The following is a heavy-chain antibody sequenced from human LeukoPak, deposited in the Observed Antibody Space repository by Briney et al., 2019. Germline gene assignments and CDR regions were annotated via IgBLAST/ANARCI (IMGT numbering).Heavy chain of an antibody. CDR3: AREPLLWFGEARPPDY. V-gene: IGHV3-21*01. D-gene: IGHD3-10*01. CDR1: GFTFSSYS. CDR2: ISSSSSYI. J-gene: IGHJ4*02. Sequence: GGSLRLSCAASGFTFSSYSMNWVRQAPGKGLEWVSSISSSSSYIYYADSVKGRFTISRDNAKNSLYLQMNSLRAEDTAVYYCAREPLLWFGEARPPDYWGQGTLVTVSS.